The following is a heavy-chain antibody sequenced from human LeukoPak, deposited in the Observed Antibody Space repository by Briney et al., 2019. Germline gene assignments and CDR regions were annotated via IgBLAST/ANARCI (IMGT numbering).Heavy chain of an antibody. J-gene: IGHJ6*03. CDR1: GFTFSYYA. D-gene: IGHD2-8*02. CDR2: ISGSGDST. V-gene: IGHV3-23*01. CDR3: AKLQTYWVYYMDV. Sequence: QSGGSLRLSCAASGFTFSYYAMSWVRQAPGTGLEWVSAISGSGDSTSYADSVKGRFTISRGNSKNTLYLQMNSLRAEDTAVYFCAKLQTYWVYYMDVWGKGTTVTVSS.